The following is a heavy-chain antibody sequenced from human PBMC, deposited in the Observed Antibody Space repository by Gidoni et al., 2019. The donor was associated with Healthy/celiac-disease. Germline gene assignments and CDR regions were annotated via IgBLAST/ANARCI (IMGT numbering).Heavy chain of an antibody. J-gene: IGHJ4*02. CDR3: ATGGRYCSGGSCYSSFDY. CDR1: GCTFSSYS. V-gene: IGHV3-48*02. Sequence: EVQLVESGGGLVQPGGSLRLSCAASGCTFSSYSMNWVRQAPGKGLEGVSYSSSSSSTIYYADSVKGRFTISRDNAKNSLYLQMNSLRDEDTAVYYCATGGRYCSGGSCYSSFDYWGQGTLVTVSS. D-gene: IGHD2-15*01. CDR2: SSSSSSTI.